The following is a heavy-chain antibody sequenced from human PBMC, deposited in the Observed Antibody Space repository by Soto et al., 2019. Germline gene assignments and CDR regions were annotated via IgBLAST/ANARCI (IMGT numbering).Heavy chain of an antibody. V-gene: IGHV3-30*18. J-gene: IGHJ4*02. CDR2: ISYDGSNK. CDR3: AKETYSGPLDY. D-gene: IGHD2-15*01. CDR1: GFTFSSYG. Sequence: QVQLVESGGGVVQPGRSLRLSCAASGFTFSSYGMHWVRQAPGKGLEWVAVISYDGSNKYYADSVKGRFTISRDNSKNTRYLQMNSRRAEDTAVHYCAKETYSGPLDYWGQGTLVTVSS.